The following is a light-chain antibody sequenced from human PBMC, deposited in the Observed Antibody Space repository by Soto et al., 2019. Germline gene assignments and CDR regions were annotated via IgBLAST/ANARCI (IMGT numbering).Light chain of an antibody. CDR3: QQYNSYSPPYT. J-gene: IGKJ2*01. V-gene: IGKV1-5*01. CDR2: DAS. CDR1: QSISSW. Sequence: DIQMTQSPSTLSASVGDRVTITCRASQSISSWLAWYQQKPGKAPKLLIYDASSVESGVPSRFSGSGSGTEFTLTISSLQPDDFATYYCQQYNSYSPPYTCGQGTKLEIK.